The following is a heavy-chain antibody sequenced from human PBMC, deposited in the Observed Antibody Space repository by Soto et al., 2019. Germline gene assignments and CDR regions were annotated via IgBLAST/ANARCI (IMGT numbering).Heavy chain of an antibody. CDR3: AKDSGWPYDSSGYPYYFDY. CDR2: ISSSSSYI. J-gene: IGHJ4*02. Sequence: PGGSLRLSCAASGFTFSSYSMNWVRQAPGKGLEWVSSISSSSSYIYYADSVKGRFTISRDNAKNSLYLQMNSLRAEDTAVYYCAKDSGWPYDSSGYPYYFDYWGQGTLVTVSS. D-gene: IGHD3-22*01. V-gene: IGHV3-21*01. CDR1: GFTFSSYS.